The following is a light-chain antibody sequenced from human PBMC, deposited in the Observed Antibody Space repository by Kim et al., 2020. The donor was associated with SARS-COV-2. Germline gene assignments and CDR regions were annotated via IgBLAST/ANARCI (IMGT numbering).Light chain of an antibody. CDR1: QGINNY. J-gene: IGKJ2*01. V-gene: IGKV1-16*01. CDR3: QQYHSFPFT. CDR2: GAS. Sequence: DIQMTQYPSSLSAFVGDTVTITCRASQGINNYLAWHQQKPGKAPKSLMYGASTLRSGVPSRFSGSGSGTDFTLTINSLQPEDSATYYCQQYHSFPFTIAQGTKLEI.